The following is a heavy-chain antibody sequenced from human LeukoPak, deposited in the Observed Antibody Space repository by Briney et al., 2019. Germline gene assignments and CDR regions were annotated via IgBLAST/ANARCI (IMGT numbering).Heavy chain of an antibody. V-gene: IGHV3-23*01. J-gene: IGHJ4*02. CDR3: AKDFSGSGTLDY. D-gene: IGHD3-10*01. CDR2: ISGSGGST. Sequence: PGGSLRLSCTASGFTFSSYAMSWVRQAPGKGLEWVSAISGSGGSTYYADSVKGRFTISRDNSKNTLYLQMNSLRAEDTAVYNCAKDFSGSGTLDYWGQGTLVTVSS. CDR1: GFTFSSYA.